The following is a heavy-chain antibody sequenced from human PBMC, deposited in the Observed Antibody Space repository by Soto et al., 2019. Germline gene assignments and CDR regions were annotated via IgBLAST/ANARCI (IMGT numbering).Heavy chain of an antibody. Sequence: ASVKVSCKASGYTFTSYAMHWVRQAPGQRLEWMGWINAGNGNTKYSQKFQGRVTMTTDTSTSTAYMELRSLRSDDTAVYYCAREWLPLDYWGQGTLVTAPQ. J-gene: IGHJ4*02. D-gene: IGHD5-18*01. CDR1: GYTFTSYA. CDR2: INAGNGNT. CDR3: AREWLPLDY. V-gene: IGHV1-3*01.